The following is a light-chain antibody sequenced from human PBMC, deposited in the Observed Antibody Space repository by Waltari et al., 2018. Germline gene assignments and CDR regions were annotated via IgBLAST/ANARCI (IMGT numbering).Light chain of an antibody. V-gene: IGLV2-8*01. J-gene: IGLJ3*02. CDR3: SSYADSDNLV. CDR1: SSDVGGYNS. CDR2: EVT. Sequence: QSALTQPPSASGSPGQSVTISCTGTSSDVGGYNSVSWYQQHPGKAPKLMIYEVTKRPSRGPGLFSGAKSGNTASLFVPGLQAEDEADYHCSSYADSDNLVFGGGTKLTVL.